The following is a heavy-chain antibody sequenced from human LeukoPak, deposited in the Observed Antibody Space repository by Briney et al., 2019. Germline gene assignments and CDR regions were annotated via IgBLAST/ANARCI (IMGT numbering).Heavy chain of an antibody. CDR2: INHSGST. J-gene: IGHJ4*02. V-gene: IGHV4-34*01. CDR3: ARGYNYYDSSGSYYFDY. D-gene: IGHD3-22*01. CDR1: GGSFSGYY. Sequence: RSSETLSLTCAVYGGSFSGYYWSWIRQPPGKGLEWIGEINHSGSTNYNPSLKSRVTISVDTSKNQFSLKLSSVTAADTAVYYCARGYNYYDSSGSYYFDYWGQGTLVTVSS.